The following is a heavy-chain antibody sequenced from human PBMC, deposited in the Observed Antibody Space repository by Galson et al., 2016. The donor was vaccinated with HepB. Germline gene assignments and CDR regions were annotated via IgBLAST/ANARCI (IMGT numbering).Heavy chain of an antibody. CDR2: ISGSGGNT. CDR3: AKGKRYSDSGSYYVDY. J-gene: IGHJ4*02. V-gene: IGHV3-23*01. D-gene: IGHD3-10*01. Sequence: SLRLSCAASTFTFRSYAMNWVRRAPGKGLEWVSGISGSGGNTYYADSVKGRFTISRDNSKNTLYLQMNSLRVEDSAVYYCAKGKRYSDSGSYYVDYWGQGTLVTVSS. CDR1: TFTFRSYA.